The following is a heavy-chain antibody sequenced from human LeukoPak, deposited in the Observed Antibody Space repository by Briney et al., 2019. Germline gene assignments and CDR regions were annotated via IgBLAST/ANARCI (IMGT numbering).Heavy chain of an antibody. CDR3: ATASRYYYDSWIEFASGFDI. CDR1: GYTLTELS. CDR2: FDPEDGET. J-gene: IGHJ3*02. D-gene: IGHD3-22*01. V-gene: IGHV1-24*01. Sequence: ASVTVSCKVSGYTLTELSMHWVRQAPGKGLEWMGGFDPEDGETIYAQKFQGRVTMTEDTSTDTAYMELSSLRSEDTTVYYCATASRYYYDSWIEFASGFDIWGQGTMVTVSS.